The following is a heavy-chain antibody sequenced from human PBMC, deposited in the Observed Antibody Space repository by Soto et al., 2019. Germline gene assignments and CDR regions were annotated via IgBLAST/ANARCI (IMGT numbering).Heavy chain of an antibody. Sequence: GGSLRLSCAASGFTFSSYWMHWVRQAPGKGLVWVSRINSDGSSTSYADSVKGRFTISRDNAKNTLYLQMNSLRAEDTAVYYCARERYFDWLLYWPVEGAFDIWGQGTMVTVSS. CDR2: INSDGSST. CDR1: GFTFSSYW. CDR3: ARERYFDWLLYWPVEGAFDI. D-gene: IGHD3-9*01. J-gene: IGHJ3*02. V-gene: IGHV3-74*01.